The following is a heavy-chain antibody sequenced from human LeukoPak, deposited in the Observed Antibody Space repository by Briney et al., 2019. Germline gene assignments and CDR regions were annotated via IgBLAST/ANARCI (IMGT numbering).Heavy chain of an antibody. D-gene: IGHD6-19*01. J-gene: IGHJ3*02. CDR1: GGTFSSYA. Sequence: EASVKVSCKASGGTFSSYAISWVRQAPGQGLEWMGGIIPIFGTANYAQKFQGRVTITTDESTSTAYMELSSLRSEDTAVYYCATHRDSGGWSVNAFDIWGQGTMVTVSS. CDR2: IIPIFGTA. V-gene: IGHV1-69*05. CDR3: ATHRDSGGWSVNAFDI.